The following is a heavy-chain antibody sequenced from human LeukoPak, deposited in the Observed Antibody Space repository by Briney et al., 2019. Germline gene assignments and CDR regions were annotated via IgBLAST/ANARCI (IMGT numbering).Heavy chain of an antibody. J-gene: IGHJ4*02. CDR3: AKSGYNRFDY. CDR2: IWYDGSNE. V-gene: IGHV3-30*02. CDR1: QFTFSNYG. Sequence: GGSLRLSCAASQFTFSNYGMHWVRQAPGKGLEWVAFIWYDGSNEYYADSVKGRFTISRDNSKNTLYLQMNSLRAEDTAVYYCAKSGYNRFDYWGQGTLVTVSS. D-gene: IGHD5-24*01.